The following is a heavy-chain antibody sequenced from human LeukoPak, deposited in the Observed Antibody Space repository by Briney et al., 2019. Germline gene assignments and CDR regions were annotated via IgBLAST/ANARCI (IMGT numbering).Heavy chain of an antibody. Sequence: GGSLRLSCAASGFTFSSYSMNWVRQAPGKGLEWASYISSSSSTIYYTDSVKGRFTISRDNAKNSLYLQMNSLRAEDTAVYYCASSVGWLHHFDYWGQGTLVTVSS. J-gene: IGHJ4*02. V-gene: IGHV3-48*04. D-gene: IGHD5-24*01. CDR2: ISSSSSTI. CDR3: ASSVGWLHHFDY. CDR1: GFTFSSYS.